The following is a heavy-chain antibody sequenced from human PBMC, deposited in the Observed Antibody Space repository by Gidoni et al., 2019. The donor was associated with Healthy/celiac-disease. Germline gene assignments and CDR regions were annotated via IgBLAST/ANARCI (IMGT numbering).Heavy chain of an antibody. Sequence: QVQLVQSGAEAKKPGASVKVSCNASGYTFTGYYMHWVRQAPGQGLEWMGWINPNSGGTNYAQKFQGRVTMTRDTSISTAYMELSRLRSDDTAVYYCARDLRLVGVYSTPDDDYWGQGTLVTVSS. CDR3: ARDLRLVGVYSTPDDDY. D-gene: IGHD6-13*01. V-gene: IGHV1-2*02. CDR2: INPNSGGT. CDR1: GYTFTGYY. J-gene: IGHJ4*02.